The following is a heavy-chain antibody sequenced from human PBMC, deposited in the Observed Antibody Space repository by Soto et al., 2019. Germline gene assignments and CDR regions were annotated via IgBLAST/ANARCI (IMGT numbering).Heavy chain of an antibody. CDR2: IYYSGST. J-gene: IGHJ4*02. V-gene: IGHV4-31*03. CDR1: GGSISSGGYY. Sequence: QVQLQESGPGLVKPSQTLSLTCTVSGGSISSGGYYWSWIRQHPGKGLEWIGYIYYSGSTYYNPSLKRRVTISVDTSKNQFSLKLSSVTAADTAVYYCARAFFPSFRRRGYYFDYWGQGTLVTVSS. CDR3: ARAFFPSFRRRGYYFDY.